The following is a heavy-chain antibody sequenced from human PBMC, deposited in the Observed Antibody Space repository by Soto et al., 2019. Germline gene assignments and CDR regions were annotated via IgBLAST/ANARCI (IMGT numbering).Heavy chain of an antibody. Sequence: QVRLQESGPGLVKPSETLSLTCTVSGGPISSYYWTWIRQPPGKGLEWIGYIYYSGSTNYNPSLTSRGTISGDTAKNQFSLKFNSVTAADTAVYYCARGGGVDGFVDYWGRGTLVTVSS. CDR2: IYYSGST. V-gene: IGHV4-59*01. J-gene: IGHJ4*02. CDR3: ARGGGVDGFVDY. CDR1: GGPISSYY. D-gene: IGHD3-16*01.